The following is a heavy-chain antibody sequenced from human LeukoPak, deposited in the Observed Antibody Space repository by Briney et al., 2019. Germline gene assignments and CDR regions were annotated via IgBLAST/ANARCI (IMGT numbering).Heavy chain of an antibody. D-gene: IGHD3-3*01. Sequence: SVKVSCKTSGGTFSSYAISWVRQAPGQGLEWMGGIIPIFGTANYAQKFQGRVTITADESTSTAYMELSSLRSEDTAVYYCARDGRSWSGYFHQPYYYYYMDVWGKGTTVTVSS. J-gene: IGHJ6*03. CDR3: ARDGRSWSGYFHQPYYYYYMDV. CDR2: IIPIFGTA. CDR1: GGTFSSYA. V-gene: IGHV1-69*01.